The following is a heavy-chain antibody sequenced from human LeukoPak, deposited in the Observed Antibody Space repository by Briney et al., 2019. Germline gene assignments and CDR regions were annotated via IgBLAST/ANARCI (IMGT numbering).Heavy chain of an antibody. J-gene: IGHJ6*02. V-gene: IGHV4-59*01. CDR1: GGSISSYY. Sequence: PSETLSLTCTVSGGSISSYYWSWIRQPPGKGLEWIGYIYYSGSTNYNPSPKSRATISVDTSKNQFSLKLSSVTAADTAVYYCARDAGLYYGMDVWGQGTTVTVSS. CDR2: IYYSGST. CDR3: ARDAGLYYGMDV.